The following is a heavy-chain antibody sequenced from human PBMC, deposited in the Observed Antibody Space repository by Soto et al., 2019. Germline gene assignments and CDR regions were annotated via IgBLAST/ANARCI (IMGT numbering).Heavy chain of an antibody. CDR1: GFTFSLYS. CDR2: ISRSSTGI. V-gene: IGHV3-48*02. CDR3: ARAVTWGLDV. Sequence: EVQLVESGGGLVQPGGSLRLSCAASGFTFSLYSMSWVRQAPGKGLEWVSYISRSSTGIHYADSVKGRFTISRDDVTNSMLLQMNRLRDGDTAVYYCARAVTWGLDVWGQGTTVSISS. J-gene: IGHJ6*01. D-gene: IGHD3-10*01.